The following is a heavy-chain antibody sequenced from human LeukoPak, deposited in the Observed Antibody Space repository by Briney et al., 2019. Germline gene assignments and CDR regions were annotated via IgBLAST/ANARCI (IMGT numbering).Heavy chain of an antibody. D-gene: IGHD3-10*01. J-gene: IGHJ5*02. Sequence: GGSLRLSCAASGFTFSSYSMNWVRQAPGKGLEWVSYISSSSSTIYYADSVKGRFTISRDNAKNSLYLQMNSLRAEDTAVYYCESLYGSGPNWFDPWGQGTLVTVSS. CDR1: GFTFSSYS. CDR3: ESLYGSGPNWFDP. V-gene: IGHV3-48*01. CDR2: ISSSSSTI.